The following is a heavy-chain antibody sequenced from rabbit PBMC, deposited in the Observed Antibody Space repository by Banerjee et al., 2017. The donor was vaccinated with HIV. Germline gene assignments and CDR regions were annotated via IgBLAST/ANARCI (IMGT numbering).Heavy chain of an antibody. CDR1: GLDFSTYS. J-gene: IGHJ4*01. CDR2: IDPVFGST. D-gene: IGHD6-1*01. V-gene: IGHV1S7*01. Sequence: QSLEESGGDLVKPGGSLKLSCKASGLDFSTYSMSWVRQAPGKGLEWIGYIDPVFGSTYYASWVNGRFTISSHNAQNTLYLQLTSLTAADTATYFCARDYINGYSDYVFNLWGPGTLVT. CDR3: ARDYINGYSDYVFNL.